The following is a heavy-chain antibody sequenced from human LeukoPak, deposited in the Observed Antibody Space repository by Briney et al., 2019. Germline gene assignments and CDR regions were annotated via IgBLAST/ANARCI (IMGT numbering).Heavy chain of an antibody. CDR2: IKQDGSEK. D-gene: IGHD3-22*01. Sequence: PGGSLRLSCAASGFTFSSYWMSWVRQAPGKGLEWVANIKQDGSEKYYVDSVKGRFTISRDNAKNSLYLQMNSLRAEDTAVYYCARDYYDSSGYRPYYYYYYYMDVWGKGTTVTISS. J-gene: IGHJ6*03. CDR3: ARDYYDSSGYRPYYYYYYYMDV. CDR1: GFTFSSYW. V-gene: IGHV3-7*01.